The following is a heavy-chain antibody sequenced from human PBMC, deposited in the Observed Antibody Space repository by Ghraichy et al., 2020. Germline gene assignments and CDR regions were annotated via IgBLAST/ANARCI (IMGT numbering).Heavy chain of an antibody. CDR1: GGSISSSSYY. CDR3: ARHLGYYGSGSYYYWYFDL. CDR2: IYYSGST. J-gene: IGHJ2*01. D-gene: IGHD3-10*01. V-gene: IGHV4-39*01. Sequence: SETMSLTCTVSGGSISSSSYYWGWIRQPPGKGVEWIGSIYYSGSTYYNPSLKSRVTISVDTSKNQFSLKLSSVTAADTAVYYCARHLGYYGSGSYYYWYFDLWGRGTLVTVSS.